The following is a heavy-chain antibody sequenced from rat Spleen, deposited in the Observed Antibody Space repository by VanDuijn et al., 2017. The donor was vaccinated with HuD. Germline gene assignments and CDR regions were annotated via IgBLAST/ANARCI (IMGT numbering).Heavy chain of an antibody. CDR2: IRYDGSGT. CDR3: VRQRNPGGGVSYWYFDF. Sequence: EVQLVESGGGLVQPGRSMKLSCAASGFSFSNYDMAWVRQAPKKGLEWVATIRYDGSGTNCRDSVKGRFTISRDNTQSTLYLKMDDLRSEDTATYYCVRQRNPGGGVSYWYFDFWGPGTMVTVSS. D-gene: IGHD4-2*01. J-gene: IGHJ1*01. CDR1: GFSFSNYD. V-gene: IGHV5-7*01.